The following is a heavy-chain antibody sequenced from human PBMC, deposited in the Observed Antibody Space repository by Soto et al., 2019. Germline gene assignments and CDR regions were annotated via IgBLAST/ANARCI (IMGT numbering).Heavy chain of an antibody. CDR2: IGFAGDT. V-gene: IGHV3-13*01. J-gene: IGHJ5*02. CDR3: VRGLPGGFDP. Sequence: PGGSLRLSCGASGFIFSNFDMHWVRQTTEKGLEWVSGIGFAGDTNYSGSVKRRFTISRENAKNSLFLQMNSLRVGDTAVYYCVRGLPGGFDPWGQGTLVTVSS. CDR1: GFIFSNFD. D-gene: IGHD3-10*01.